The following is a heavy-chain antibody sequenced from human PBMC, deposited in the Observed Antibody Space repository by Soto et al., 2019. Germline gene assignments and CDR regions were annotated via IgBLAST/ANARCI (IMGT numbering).Heavy chain of an antibody. J-gene: IGHJ4*02. D-gene: IGHD4-17*01. CDR3: ATHPPYGPLDH. Sequence: SETLSLTCTVSGGPISSSSNHWGWIRQPPGKGLEWIGNIYYSENTYYNPSLKSRVTISVDTSKNQFSLRLTSVTAADTAVYFCATHPPYGPLDHWGQGTLVTVSS. CDR1: GGPISSSSNH. V-gene: IGHV4-39*01. CDR2: IYYSENT.